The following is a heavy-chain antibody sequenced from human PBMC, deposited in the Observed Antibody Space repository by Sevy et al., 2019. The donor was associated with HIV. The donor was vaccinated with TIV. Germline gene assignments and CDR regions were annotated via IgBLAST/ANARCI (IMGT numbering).Heavy chain of an antibody. D-gene: IGHD3-3*01. CDR3: ARDRDTIFGVVTHAPDAFDI. CDR2: RSSSSSTI. J-gene: IGHJ3*02. V-gene: IGHV3-48*02. Sequence: GGSLRLACAASGFTFSSYSMNWVRRAPGKGLEWVSYRSSSSSTIYYADSVKGRFTISRDNAKNSLYLQMNSLRDEDTAVYYCARDRDTIFGVVTHAPDAFDIWGQGTMVTVSS. CDR1: GFTFSSYS.